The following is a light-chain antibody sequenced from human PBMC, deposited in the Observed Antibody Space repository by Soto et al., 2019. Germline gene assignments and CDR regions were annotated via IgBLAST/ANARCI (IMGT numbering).Light chain of an antibody. V-gene: IGKV1-39*01. J-gene: IGKJ2*01. CDR3: QQSYMTPT. CDR2: ASS. Sequence: SSLSASVGDRVTITCRTSQSVSIYVNWYQQKPGKAPILLIYASSSLQSGVPSRFSGSGSGTDFTLTISSLEPEDIATCYCQQSYMTPTFG. CDR1: QSVSIY.